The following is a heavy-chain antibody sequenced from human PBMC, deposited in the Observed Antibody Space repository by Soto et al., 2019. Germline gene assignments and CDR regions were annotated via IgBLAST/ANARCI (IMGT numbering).Heavy chain of an antibody. CDR3: ARDLPDYTNWFDP. D-gene: IGHD2-2*02. Sequence: SETLSVTCTLSPGSISSGAYYWSWIRQHPGKGLEWIGYIYYSGSTYYNPSLKSRVTISVDTSKNQFSLKLSSVTAADTAVYYCARDLPDYTNWFDPWGQGTMVTVSS. CDR1: PGSISSGAYY. CDR2: IYYSGST. J-gene: IGHJ5*02. V-gene: IGHV4-31*03.